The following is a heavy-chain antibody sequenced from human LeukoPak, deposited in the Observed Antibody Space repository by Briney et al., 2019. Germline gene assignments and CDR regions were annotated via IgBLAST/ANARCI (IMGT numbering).Heavy chain of an antibody. Sequence: AGGSLRLSCAASGFTFTSYWMTWVRQAPGKGLEWVASIKEDGSEKNYVDSVKGRFTISRDNAENSLYLQMNSLRAEDTALYYCARTIGGYSYAYFFDFCGQGTLVTVSS. V-gene: IGHV3-7*04. CDR3: ARTIGGYSYAYFFDF. CDR1: GFTFTSYW. J-gene: IGHJ4*02. D-gene: IGHD5-18*01. CDR2: IKEDGSEK.